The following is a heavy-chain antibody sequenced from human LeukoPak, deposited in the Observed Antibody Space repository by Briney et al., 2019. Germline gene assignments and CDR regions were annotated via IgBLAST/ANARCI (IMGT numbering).Heavy chain of an antibody. J-gene: IGHJ4*02. V-gene: IGHV3-30-3*01. D-gene: IGHD6-19*01. CDR3: VRDYKNIAVPGHDY. CDR2: ISYDGSDK. CDR1: RFTFSSYA. Sequence: GGSLRLSCAASRFTFSSYAMHWVRQAPGKGLEWVAVISYDGSDKYYADSVKGRFIISRDNSKKTLYLQVNSLRAEDTAVYYCVRDYKNIAVPGHDYWGQGTLVTVSS.